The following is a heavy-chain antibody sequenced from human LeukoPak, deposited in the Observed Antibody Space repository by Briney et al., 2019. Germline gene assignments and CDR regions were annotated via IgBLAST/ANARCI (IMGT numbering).Heavy chain of an antibody. V-gene: IGHV1-3*01. CDR1: GYTFTSYA. Sequence: ASVKVSCKASGYTFTSYAMHWVRQAPGQRLEWMGWINAGNGNTKYSQKIQGRVTITRDTSASTAYMELSSLRAEDTAVYYCARGGYYYDSSGYYYYFDYWGQGTLVTVSS. CDR2: INAGNGNT. J-gene: IGHJ4*02. CDR3: ARGGYYYDSSGYYYYFDY. D-gene: IGHD3-22*01.